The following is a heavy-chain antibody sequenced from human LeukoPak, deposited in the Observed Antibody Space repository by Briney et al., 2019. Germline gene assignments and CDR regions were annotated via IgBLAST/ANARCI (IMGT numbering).Heavy chain of an antibody. CDR1: GGSFSGYY. D-gene: IGHD4-11*01. Sequence: SETLSLTCAVYGGSFSGYYWSWIRQPPGKGLEWIGEIDHSGSTNYNPSLKSRVTISVDTSKNQFSLKLSSVTAADTAVYYCARGRYSDYGSYWYFDLWGRGTLVTVSS. CDR3: ARGRYSDYGSYWYFDL. CDR2: IDHSGST. V-gene: IGHV4-34*01. J-gene: IGHJ2*01.